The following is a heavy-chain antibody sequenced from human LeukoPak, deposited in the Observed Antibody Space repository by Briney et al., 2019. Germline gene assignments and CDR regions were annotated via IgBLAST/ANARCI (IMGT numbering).Heavy chain of an antibody. CDR3: ARLSLRFPYWFDP. Sequence: SETLSLTCTVSGGSISSYYWSWIRPPPGKGLEWIGYIYYSGSTNYNPSLKSRVTISVDTSKNQFSLKLSSVTAADAAVYYCARLSLRFPYWFDPWGQGTLVTVSS. CDR1: GGSISSYY. D-gene: IGHD3-16*01. CDR2: IYYSGST. V-gene: IGHV4-59*08. J-gene: IGHJ5*02.